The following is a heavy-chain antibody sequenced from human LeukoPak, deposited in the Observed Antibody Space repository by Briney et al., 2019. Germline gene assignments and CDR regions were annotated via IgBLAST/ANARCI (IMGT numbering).Heavy chain of an antibody. CDR3: ARLLTGYYTPFDY. V-gene: IGHV4-39*01. J-gene: IGHJ4*02. CDR1: GGSISSSSYY. Sequence: SETLSLTCTVSGGSISSSSYYWGWIRQPSGKGLEWIGSIYYSGSTYYNPSLKSRVTISVDTSKNQFSLKLSSVTAADTAVYYCARLLTGYYTPFDYWGQGTLVTVSS. D-gene: IGHD3-9*01. CDR2: IYYSGST.